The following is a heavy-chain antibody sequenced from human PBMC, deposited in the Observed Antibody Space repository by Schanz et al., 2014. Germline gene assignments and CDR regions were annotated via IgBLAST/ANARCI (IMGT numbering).Heavy chain of an antibody. Sequence: VQLVESGGGLVKPGGSLRLSCAASGFTFSSYWMHWVRQVPGKGLVWVSRINSVGSNTDYADSVTGRFTISRDNAKNTLYLQMNTLRAEDTAVYYCARKMKLGVYGGKGHDSLDIWGQGTMVTVSS. CDR3: ARKMKLGVYGGKGHDSLDI. V-gene: IGHV3-74*02. CDR1: GFTFSSYW. J-gene: IGHJ3*02. CDR2: INSVGSNT. D-gene: IGHD4-17*01.